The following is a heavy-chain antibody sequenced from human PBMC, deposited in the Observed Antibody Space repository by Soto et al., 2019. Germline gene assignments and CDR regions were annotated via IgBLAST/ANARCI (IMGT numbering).Heavy chain of an antibody. Sequence: SVKVSCKASGGTFSSYAISWVRQPPGQGLEWMGGIIPIFGTANYAQKFQGRVTITADESTSTAYMELSSLRSEDTAVYYCARVRGGYCSSTSCHGYYYYGMDVWGQGTTVTVSS. CDR1: GGTFSSYA. J-gene: IGHJ6*02. D-gene: IGHD2-2*01. V-gene: IGHV1-69*13. CDR2: IIPIFGTA. CDR3: ARVRGGYCSSTSCHGYYYYGMDV.